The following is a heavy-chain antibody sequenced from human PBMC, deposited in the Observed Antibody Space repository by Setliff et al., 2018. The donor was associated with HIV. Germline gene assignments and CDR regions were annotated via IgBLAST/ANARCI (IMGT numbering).Heavy chain of an antibody. V-gene: IGHV4-39*07. CDR3: TRDRSSWSGGPNDAFDV. J-gene: IGHJ3*01. CDR2: ISSSGST. Sequence: PSETLSLTCTVSGGSMTSSNYYWGWIRQSPGRGLEWIGSISSSGSTTYHPSLRSRVTVSAATSKNQFSLKVNSVTAADTALYYCTRDRSSWSGGPNDAFDVWGQGTMVTVSS. D-gene: IGHD6-13*01. CDR1: GGSMTSSNYY.